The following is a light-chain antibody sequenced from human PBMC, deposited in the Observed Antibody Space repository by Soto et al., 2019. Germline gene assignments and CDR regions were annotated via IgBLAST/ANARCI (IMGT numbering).Light chain of an antibody. CDR1: AAVSSSY. Sequence: EIVLTQSPATLSFSPGERATLSCGASAAVSSSYVAWYQQKSGLAPRLLIHDASSRATGIPDRFSGSKSGTDFTLTTRSLEPEDAALYYCQQYGSSPATVGQGTRLESX. CDR3: QQYGSSPAT. J-gene: IGKJ5*01. V-gene: IGKV3D-20*01. CDR2: DAS.